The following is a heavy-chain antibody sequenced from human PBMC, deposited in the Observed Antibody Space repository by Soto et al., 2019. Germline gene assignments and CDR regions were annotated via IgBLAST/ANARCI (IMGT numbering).Heavy chain of an antibody. V-gene: IGHV1-18*01. CDR3: ARALWGPAGHINWFDP. J-gene: IGHJ5*02. CDR2: ISAYNGNT. Sequence: GASVKVSCKASGYTFTSYGISWVLQAPGQGLEWMGWISAYNGNTNYAQKLQGRVTMTTDTSTSTAYMELRSLRSDDTAVYYCARALWGPAGHINWFDPWGQGTLVTVSS. CDR1: GYTFTSYG. D-gene: IGHD2-2*01.